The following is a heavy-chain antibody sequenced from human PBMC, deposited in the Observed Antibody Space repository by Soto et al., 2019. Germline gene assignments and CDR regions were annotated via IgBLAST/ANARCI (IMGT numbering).Heavy chain of an antibody. V-gene: IGHV4-30-2*01. Sequence: QLQLQESGSGLVTPSQTLSLTCAVSGGSISSGGYSWNWIRQPPGKGLEWIGNIYHSGSTYYNAYLKSRVTLSVDRSKNQFSLKLSSVTAADTAVYYCGRGDYANAFDIWGQGTMVTVSS. J-gene: IGHJ3*02. CDR2: IYHSGST. D-gene: IGHD4-17*01. CDR1: GGSISSGGYS. CDR3: GRGDYANAFDI.